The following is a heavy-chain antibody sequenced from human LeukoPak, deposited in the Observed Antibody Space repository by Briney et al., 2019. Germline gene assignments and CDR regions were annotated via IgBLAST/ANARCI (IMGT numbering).Heavy chain of an antibody. CDR1: GFTFSSYA. CDR3: ARGEQLEN. D-gene: IGHD6-13*01. V-gene: IGHV3-30*04. Sequence: PGGSLRLSCAASGFTFSSYAMHWVRQAPGKGLEWVAVISYDGSNKYYADSVKGRFTISRDNSKNTLYLQMNSLRAEDTAVYYCARGEQLENWGQGTLVTVSS. CDR2: ISYDGSNK. J-gene: IGHJ4*02.